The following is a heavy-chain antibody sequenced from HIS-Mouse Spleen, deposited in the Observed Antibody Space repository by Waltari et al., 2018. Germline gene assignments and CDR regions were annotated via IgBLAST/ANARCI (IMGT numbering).Heavy chain of an antibody. CDR3: AREIPYSSSWYDWYFDL. J-gene: IGHJ2*01. CDR1: GGSISSSSYY. V-gene: IGHV4-39*07. D-gene: IGHD6-13*01. CDR2: IYYSGST. Sequence: QLQLQESGPGLVKPSETLSLTCTVSGGSISSSSYYWGWIPQPPGKGLEWIGSIYYSGSTYSNPSLKSRVTISVDTSKNQFSLKLSSVTAADTAVYYCAREIPYSSSWYDWYFDLWGRGTLVTVSS.